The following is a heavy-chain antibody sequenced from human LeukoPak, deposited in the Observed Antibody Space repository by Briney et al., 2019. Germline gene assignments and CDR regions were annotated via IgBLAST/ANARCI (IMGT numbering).Heavy chain of an antibody. CDR3: TTEIVVVPAAILPIDY. Sequence: PGGSLRLSCAASGFTFSNAWMSWVRQAPGKGLEWVGRIKSKTDGGTTDYAAPVKGRFTISRDDSKNTLYLQMNSLKTEDTAVYYCTTEIVVVPAAILPIDYWGQGTLVAVSS. D-gene: IGHD2-2*01. CDR1: GFTFSNAW. CDR2: IKSKTDGGTT. J-gene: IGHJ4*02. V-gene: IGHV3-15*01.